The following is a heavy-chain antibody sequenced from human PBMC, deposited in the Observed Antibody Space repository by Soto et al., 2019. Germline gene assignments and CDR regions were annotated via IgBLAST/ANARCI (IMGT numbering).Heavy chain of an antibody. CDR2: IIPIFGTA. CDR3: ARDWRRSFVSGWFDP. V-gene: IGHV1-69*01. D-gene: IGHD6-13*01. Sequence: QEQLVQSGAEVKKPGSSVKVSCKASGGTFSSYAISWVRQAPGQGLEWMGGIIPIFGTANYAQKFQGRVTITADESTSTAYMELSSLRSEDTAVYYSARDWRRSFVSGWFDPWGQGTLVTVSS. J-gene: IGHJ5*02. CDR1: GGTFSSYA.